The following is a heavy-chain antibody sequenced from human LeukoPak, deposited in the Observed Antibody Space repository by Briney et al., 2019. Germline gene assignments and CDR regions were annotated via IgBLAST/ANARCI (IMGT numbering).Heavy chain of an antibody. V-gene: IGHV4-39*01. CDR1: GGSISSSSYY. Sequence: SETLSLTCTVSGGSISSSSYYWGWIRQPPGKGLEWIGSIYYSGSTYYNPSLKSRVTISVDTSKNQFSLKLNSVTAADTAVYYCARHLYSSSWYDYWGQGTRVTVSS. CDR2: IYYSGST. D-gene: IGHD6-13*01. J-gene: IGHJ4*02. CDR3: ARHLYSSSWYDY.